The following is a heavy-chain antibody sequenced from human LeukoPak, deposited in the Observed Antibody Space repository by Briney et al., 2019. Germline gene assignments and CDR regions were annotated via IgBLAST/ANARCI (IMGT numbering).Heavy chain of an antibody. V-gene: IGHV4-38-2*01. Sequence: PSETLSLTCAVSGYSISSGYYWGWIRQPPGKGLEWIGGIYYSGSTYYNPSLKSRVTISVDTSKNQFSLKLSSVTAADTAVYYCARPRYCSSTSCYFGDWGQGTLVTVSS. CDR2: IYYSGST. J-gene: IGHJ4*02. CDR3: ARPRYCSSTSCYFGD. D-gene: IGHD2-2*01. CDR1: GYSISSGYY.